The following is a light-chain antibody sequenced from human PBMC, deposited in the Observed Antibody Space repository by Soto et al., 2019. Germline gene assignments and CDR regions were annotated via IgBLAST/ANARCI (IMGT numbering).Light chain of an antibody. CDR3: QQANSYPWT. Sequence: DIQMTQSPSSLSASAGDRVTITCQASQDISTYLNWYQQKPGNAPKLLIYDASTLETGVPSRFSGSGSGTDFTFTISSLQPEDFATYYCQQANSYPWTFGQGTKVDIK. CDR1: QDISTY. J-gene: IGKJ1*01. CDR2: DAS. V-gene: IGKV1-33*01.